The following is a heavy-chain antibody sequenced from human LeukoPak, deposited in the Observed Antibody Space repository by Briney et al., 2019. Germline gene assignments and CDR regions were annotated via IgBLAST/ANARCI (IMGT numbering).Heavy chain of an antibody. J-gene: IGHJ4*02. CDR1: GGSISSGGYY. D-gene: IGHD3-3*01. CDR3: AREPEGITIFGPPS. CDR2: IYYSGST. Sequence: PSETLSLTCTVSGGSISSGGYYWSWLRQHPGKGLEWIGYIYYSGSTYYNPSLKSRVTISVDTSKNQFSLKLSSVTAADTAVYYCAREPEGITIFGPPSWGQGTLVTVSS. V-gene: IGHV4-31*03.